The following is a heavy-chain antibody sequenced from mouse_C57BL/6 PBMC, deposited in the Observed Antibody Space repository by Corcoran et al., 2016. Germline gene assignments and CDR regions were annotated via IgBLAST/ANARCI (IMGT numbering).Heavy chain of an antibody. Sequence: EVQLQQSGPELVKPGASVKISCKASGYTFTDYYMNWVKQSHGKSLEWIGDINPNNGGTSYNQKFKGKATLTVDKSSSTAYMELRSLTSEDSAVYYCATSGYSYFDYWGQGTTLTVSS. V-gene: IGHV1-26*01. J-gene: IGHJ2*01. CDR2: INPNNGGT. D-gene: IGHD3-1*01. CDR3: ATSGYSYFDY. CDR1: GYTFTDYY.